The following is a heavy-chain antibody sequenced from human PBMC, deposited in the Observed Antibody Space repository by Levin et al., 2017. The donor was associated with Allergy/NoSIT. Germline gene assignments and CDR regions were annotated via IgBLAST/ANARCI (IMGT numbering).Heavy chain of an antibody. J-gene: IGHJ4*02. CDR2: ISSSSSYI. Sequence: GGSLRLSCAASGFTFSSYSMNWVRQAPGKGLEWVSSISSSSSYIYYADSVKGRFTISRDNAKNSLYLQMNSLRAEDTAVYYCARGHPRYFDWLLPHLFEYWGQGTLVTVSS. V-gene: IGHV3-21*01. CDR3: ARGHPRYFDWLLPHLFEY. CDR1: GFTFSSYS. D-gene: IGHD3-9*01.